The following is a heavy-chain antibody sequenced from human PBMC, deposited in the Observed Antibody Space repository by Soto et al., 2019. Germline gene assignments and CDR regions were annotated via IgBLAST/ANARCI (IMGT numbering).Heavy chain of an antibody. J-gene: IGHJ4*02. V-gene: IGHV3-21*06. CDR1: GFTFSIST. CDR2: ISSGTTYS. Sequence: GWSLRLSCAASGFTFSISTMNWVRQAPGKRLEWVSSISSGTTYSYYADSVKGRFSISRDNAKSSLYLQMNSLRVDDTAVYYCARGSRDSYPGSRIFDLWGRGTRVTVSS. D-gene: IGHD3-10*01. CDR3: ARGSRDSYPGSRIFDL.